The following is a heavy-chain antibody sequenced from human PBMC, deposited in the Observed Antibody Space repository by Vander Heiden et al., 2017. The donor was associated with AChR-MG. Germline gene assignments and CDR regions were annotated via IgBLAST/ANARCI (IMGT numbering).Heavy chain of an antibody. CDR3: ARDEGYRGLDY. J-gene: IGHJ4*02. Sequence: QVQLVQSGSELKKPGASVKVSCKASGYTFTSYAMHWVRQAPGQGVGWKGWIKPNTGDPTYAQGFTGRFVFSLDTSVSTAYPQISSLKAEDTAVYYCARDEGYRGLDYWGQGTLVTVSS. D-gene: IGHD6-13*01. V-gene: IGHV7-4-1*02. CDR1: GYTFTSYA. CDR2: IKPNTGDP.